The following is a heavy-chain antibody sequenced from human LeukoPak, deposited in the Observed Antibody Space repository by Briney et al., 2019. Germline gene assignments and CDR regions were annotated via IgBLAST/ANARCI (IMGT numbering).Heavy chain of an antibody. CDR2: ISYDGSDK. CDR1: GFTFSTYP. CDR3: ARDRVAVYCSGGNCQSRYYYYDMDV. D-gene: IGHD2-15*01. V-gene: IGHV3-30*09. Sequence: PGGSLRLSCAASGFTFSTYPMHWVRLVPGTGLEWVASISYDGSDKVFPDSVTGRFAISRDNSNNTLYLQMNSLRPEDTAVYFCARDRVAVYCSGGNCQSRYYYYDMDVWGQGTTVTVSS. J-gene: IGHJ6*02.